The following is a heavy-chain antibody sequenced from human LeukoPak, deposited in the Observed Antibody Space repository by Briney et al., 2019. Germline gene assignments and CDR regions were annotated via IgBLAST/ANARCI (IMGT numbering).Heavy chain of an antibody. D-gene: IGHD1-26*01. J-gene: IGHJ4*02. CDR3: ARDLVAATNLPFDY. V-gene: IGHV3-21*01. CDR1: GFTFSNYN. CDR2: VSSSSSYI. Sequence: PGRSLSLSCAASGFTFSNYNMNWVRQAPGEGLEWVSSVSSSSSYIYYADSVKGRFTISRDNAKNSLYLQMNSLRADDTAVYYCARDLVAATNLPFDYWGQGTLVTVSS.